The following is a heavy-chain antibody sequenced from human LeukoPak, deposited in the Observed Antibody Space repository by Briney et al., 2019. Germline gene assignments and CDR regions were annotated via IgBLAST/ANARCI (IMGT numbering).Heavy chain of an antibody. D-gene: IGHD2-15*01. CDR3: ARGIADCSGGSCYSFWLDY. Sequence: PSETLSLTCNVSGGSIRGYYWSWIRQPPGKGLEWIGYIYSSGSTNYNPSLKSRVTISVDTSKNQFSLKLSSVTAADTAVYYCARGIADCSGGSCYSFWLDYWGQGTLVTVSS. J-gene: IGHJ4*02. CDR2: IYSSGST. CDR1: GGSIRGYY. V-gene: IGHV4-59*12.